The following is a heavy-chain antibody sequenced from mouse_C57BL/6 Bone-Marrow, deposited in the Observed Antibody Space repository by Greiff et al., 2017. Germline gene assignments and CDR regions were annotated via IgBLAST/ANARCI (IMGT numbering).Heavy chain of an antibody. J-gene: IGHJ4*01. D-gene: IGHD2-4*01. V-gene: IGHV1-26*01. CDR2: INPNNGGT. CDR3: APYYDYEGY. Sequence: EVQLQQSGPELVKPGASVKISCKASGYTFTDYYMNWVKQSHGKSLEWIGDINPNNGGTSYNQKFKGKATLTVDKSSSTAYMELRSLTSEDSAVYYCAPYYDYEGYWGQGTSVTVSS. CDR1: GYTFTDYY.